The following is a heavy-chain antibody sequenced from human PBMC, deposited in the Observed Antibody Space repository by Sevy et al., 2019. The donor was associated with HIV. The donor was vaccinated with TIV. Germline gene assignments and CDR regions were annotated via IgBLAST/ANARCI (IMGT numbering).Heavy chain of an antibody. CDR1: GYTFTSYY. J-gene: IGHJ6*03. V-gene: IGHV1-46*01. CDR3: ARGSSSGRGYYYYYYMDV. D-gene: IGHD6-19*01. Sequence: ASVKVSCKASGYTFTSYYMHWVRQAPGQGLEWMGIINPSGGSTSYAQMFQGRVTMTRDTSTSTVYMELSSLSSEDTAVYYCARGSSSGRGYYYYYYMDVWGKGTTVTVSS. CDR2: INPSGGST.